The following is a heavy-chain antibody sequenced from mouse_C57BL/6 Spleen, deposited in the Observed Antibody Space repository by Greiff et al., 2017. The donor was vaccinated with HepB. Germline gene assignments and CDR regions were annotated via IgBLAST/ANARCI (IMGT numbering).Heavy chain of an antibody. Sequence: QVQLQQPGAELVRPGTSVKLSCKASGYTFTSYWMHWVKQRPGQGLEWIGVIDPSDSYTNYNQKFKGKATLTVDTSSSTAYMQLSSLTSEDSAVYYCARSPYSSNYDYYAMDYWGQGTSVTVSS. CDR3: ARSPYSSNYDYYAMDY. CDR2: IDPSDSYT. V-gene: IGHV1-59*01. J-gene: IGHJ4*01. D-gene: IGHD2-5*01. CDR1: GYTFTSYW.